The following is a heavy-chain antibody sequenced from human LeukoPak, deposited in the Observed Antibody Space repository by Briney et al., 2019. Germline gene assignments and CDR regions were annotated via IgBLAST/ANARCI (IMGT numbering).Heavy chain of an antibody. J-gene: IGHJ3*02. CDR3: ARRTFVGAFDI. CDR2: INHSGST. D-gene: IGHD1-7*01. Sequence: PSETLSLTCAVYGGSFSGYYWSWIRQPPGKGLEWIGEINHSGSTNYNPSLKSRVTISVDTSKNQFSLKLSSVTAADTAVYYCARRTFVGAFDIWGQGTMVTVSS. CDR1: GGSFSGYY. V-gene: IGHV4-34*01.